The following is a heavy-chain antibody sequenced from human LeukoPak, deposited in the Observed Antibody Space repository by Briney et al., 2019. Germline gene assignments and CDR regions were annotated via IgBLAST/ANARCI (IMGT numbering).Heavy chain of an antibody. Sequence: PSETLSLTCIVSGGSISSGGYYWSWIRQHPGKGLEWIGYIYYSGSTHYNPSLKSRVTISVDTSKNQFSLKLSSVTAADTAVYYCARWLVRTNYFDYWGQGTLVTVSS. V-gene: IGHV4-31*03. D-gene: IGHD3-10*01. CDR3: ARWLVRTNYFDY. CDR1: GGSISSGGYY. J-gene: IGHJ4*02. CDR2: IYYSGST.